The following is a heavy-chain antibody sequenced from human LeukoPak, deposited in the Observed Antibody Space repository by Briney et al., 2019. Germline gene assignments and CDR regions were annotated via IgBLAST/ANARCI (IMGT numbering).Heavy chain of an antibody. V-gene: IGHV4-59*01. CDR1: GGPIRGYY. CDR2: IYYNEVT. D-gene: IGHD1-7*01. CDR3: ARGGTENYKEGFYDY. Sequence: SETLSLTCSVSGGPIRGYYWNWIRQPPGKGLEWIAYIYYNEVTKYNPSLQSRLSISVDTSKNQFSLKLNSLTAADTAVYYCARGGTENYKEGFYDYWGQGTLVTVSS. J-gene: IGHJ4*02.